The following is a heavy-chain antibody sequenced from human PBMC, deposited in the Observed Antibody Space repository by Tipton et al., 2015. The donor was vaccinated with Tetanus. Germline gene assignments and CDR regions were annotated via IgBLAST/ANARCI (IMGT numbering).Heavy chain of an antibody. J-gene: IGHJ4*02. CDR2: ISASNGNT. CDR3: ARPGLILVRGYSSGWYPFDY. Sequence: QVQLVQSGAEVKKPGASVKVSCKASGYTFTSYGISWVRQAPGQRLEWMGWISASNGNTNYAQKTQGRVTMTTDTSTSTAYMELRSLRSDDTAVYYGARPGLILVRGYSSGWYPFDYWGQGTLVTVSS. D-gene: IGHD6-19*01. V-gene: IGHV1-18*01. CDR1: GYTFTSYG.